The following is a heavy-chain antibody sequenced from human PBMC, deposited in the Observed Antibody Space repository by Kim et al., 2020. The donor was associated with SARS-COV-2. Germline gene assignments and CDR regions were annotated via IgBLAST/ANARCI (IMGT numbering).Heavy chain of an antibody. Sequence: GGSLRLSCAASGFTFSSYSMNWVRQAPGKGLEWVSSISSSSSYIYYADSVKGRFTISRDNAKNSLYLQMNSLRAEDTAVYYCARDQGVNWGWEGFCDYWGQGTLVTVSS. J-gene: IGHJ4*02. CDR3: ARDQGVNWGWEGFCDY. V-gene: IGHV3-21*01. D-gene: IGHD7-27*01. CDR1: GFTFSSYS. CDR2: ISSSSSYI.